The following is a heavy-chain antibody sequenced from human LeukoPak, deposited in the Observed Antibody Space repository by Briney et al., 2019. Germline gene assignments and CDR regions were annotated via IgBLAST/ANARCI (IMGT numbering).Heavy chain of an antibody. Sequence: GGSLRLSCAASVITFSGSAMHWVRQASGKGLEWVGRIRSKANSYATAYAASVKGRFTISRDDSKNTAYLQMNSLKTEDTAVYYCARSLGSYWFDYWGQGTLVTVSS. D-gene: IGHD1-26*01. CDR3: ARSLGSYWFDY. CDR2: IRSKANSYAT. V-gene: IGHV3-73*01. J-gene: IGHJ4*02. CDR1: VITFSGSA.